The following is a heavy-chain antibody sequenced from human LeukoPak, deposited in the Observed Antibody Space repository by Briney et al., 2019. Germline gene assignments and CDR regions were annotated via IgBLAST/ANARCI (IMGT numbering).Heavy chain of an antibody. V-gene: IGHV3-30*18. CDR2: ISYDGSNK. Sequence: PGGPLRLSCAASGFTFSSYGMHWVRQAPGKGLEWVAVISYDGSNKYYADSVKGRFTISRDNSKNTLYLQMNSLRAEDTAVYYCAKEVDYGDYDSRDFDYWGQGTLVTVSS. D-gene: IGHD4-17*01. CDR3: AKEVDYGDYDSRDFDY. J-gene: IGHJ4*02. CDR1: GFTFSSYG.